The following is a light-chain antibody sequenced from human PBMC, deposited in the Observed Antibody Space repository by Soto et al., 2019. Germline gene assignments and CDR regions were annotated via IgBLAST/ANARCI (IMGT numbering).Light chain of an antibody. V-gene: IGLV2-14*01. Sequence: QSALTQPASVSGSPGQSITISCTGTRSDIGAFNYVSWYQQNPGKAPRLMIYEVSNRPSGVSNRFSGSKSGNTASLTISGLQAEDESVYYCSSYTSSGTLLFGGGTKLTVL. CDR3: SSYTSSGTLL. J-gene: IGLJ3*02. CDR2: EVS. CDR1: RSDIGAFNY.